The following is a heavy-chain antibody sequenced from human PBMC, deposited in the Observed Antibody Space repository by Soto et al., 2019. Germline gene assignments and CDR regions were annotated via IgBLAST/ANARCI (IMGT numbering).Heavy chain of an antibody. CDR3: ARDLITASGGPNWYFDL. CDR2: ISSSGSTI. V-gene: IGHV3-11*04. Sequence: GGSLRLSCAASGFTFSDYYMSWIRQAPGKGLEWVSYISSSGSTIYYADSVKGRFTISRDNAKNTLYLQMDSLKTEDTAVYYCARDLITASGGPNWYFDLWGRGTLVTVSS. CDR1: GFTFSDYY. D-gene: IGHD1-20*01. J-gene: IGHJ2*01.